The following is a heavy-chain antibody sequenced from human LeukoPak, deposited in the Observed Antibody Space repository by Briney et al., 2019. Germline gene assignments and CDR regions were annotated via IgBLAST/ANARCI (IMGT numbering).Heavy chain of an antibody. Sequence: TGGSLRLSCAASGFTFSSYAMHWVRQAPGKGLEWVAVISYDGSNKYYADSVKGRFTISRDNSKNTLYLQMNSLRAEDTAVYYCARTRVPAAVDFDYWGQGTLVTVSS. V-gene: IGHV3-30-3*01. D-gene: IGHD2-2*01. CDR2: ISYDGSNK. J-gene: IGHJ4*02. CDR3: ARTRVPAAVDFDY. CDR1: GFTFSSYA.